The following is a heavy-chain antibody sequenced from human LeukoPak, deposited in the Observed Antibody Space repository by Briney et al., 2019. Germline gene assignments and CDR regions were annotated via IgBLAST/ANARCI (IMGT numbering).Heavy chain of an antibody. J-gene: IGHJ4*02. D-gene: IGHD1-26*01. Sequence: SETLSLTCTVSGGSISSYFCSWLRQPPGKGLEWIGYIYYSGSTNYNPSLKSRVTISVDTSKNQFSLKLSSVTAADTAVYYCARGPLGPTYFDYWGQGTLVTVSS. CDR1: GGSISSYF. V-gene: IGHV4-59*08. CDR2: IYYSGST. CDR3: ARGPLGPTYFDY.